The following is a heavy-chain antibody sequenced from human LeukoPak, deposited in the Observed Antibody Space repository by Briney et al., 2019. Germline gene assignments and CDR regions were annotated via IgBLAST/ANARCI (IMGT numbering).Heavy chain of an antibody. D-gene: IGHD6-6*01. V-gene: IGHV1-2*02. CDR1: GYTFTGYY. CDR2: INPNSGGT. Sequence: GASVKVSCKASGYTFTGYYMHWVRQAPGQGLGWMGWINPNSGGTNYAQKFQGRVTMTRDTSISTVYMELSRLRSDDTAVYYCARVGYSSSSGARLWGQGTLVTVSS. CDR3: ARVGYSSSSGARL. J-gene: IGHJ4*02.